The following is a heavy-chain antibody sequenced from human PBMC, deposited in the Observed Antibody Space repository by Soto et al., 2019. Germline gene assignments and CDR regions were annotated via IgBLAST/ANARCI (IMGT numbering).Heavy chain of an antibody. D-gene: IGHD3-9*01. CDR2: IGTAGDT. J-gene: IGHJ6*02. Sequence: HPGGSLRLSCAASGFTFSSYDMHWVRQATGKGLEWVSAIGTAGDTYYPGSVKGRFTISRENAKNSLYLQMNSLRAEDTAVYYCARDRRYYGMDVWGQGTTVTVSS. V-gene: IGHV3-13*01. CDR3: ARDRRYYGMDV. CDR1: GFTFSSYD.